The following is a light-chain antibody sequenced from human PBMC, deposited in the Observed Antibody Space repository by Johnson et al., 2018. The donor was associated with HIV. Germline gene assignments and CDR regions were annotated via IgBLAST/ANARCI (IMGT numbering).Light chain of an antibody. CDR1: RSNIGDNY. J-gene: IGLJ1*01. CDR2: DNN. CDR3: GTWDTSLSAYV. Sequence: QAVLTQPPSVSAAPGQKVTISCSGNRSNIGDNYVSWYQQLPGTAPKLLIYDNNKRPSGIADRFSGSKSGTSATLGITGLQTGDEADYYCGTWDTSLSAYVFGTGTKVTVL. V-gene: IGLV1-51*01.